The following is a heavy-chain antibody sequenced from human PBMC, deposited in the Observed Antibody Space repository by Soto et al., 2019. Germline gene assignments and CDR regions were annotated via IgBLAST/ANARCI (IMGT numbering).Heavy chain of an antibody. CDR1: GFTFDDYA. D-gene: IGHD4-17*01. J-gene: IGHJ4*02. CDR2: ISWNSGSI. V-gene: IGHV3-9*01. CDR3: AKVYGDYSGSDYFDY. Sequence: GGSLRLSCAASGFTFDDYAMHWVRQAPGKGLEWVSGISWNSGSIGYADSVKGRFTISRDNAKNSLYLQMNSLRAEDTALYYCAKVYGDYSGSDYFDYWGQGTLVTVPS.